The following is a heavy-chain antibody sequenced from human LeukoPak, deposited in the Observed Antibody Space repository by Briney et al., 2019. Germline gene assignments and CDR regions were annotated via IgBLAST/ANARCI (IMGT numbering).Heavy chain of an antibody. Sequence: GGSLRLSCAASGFTFSTYAMSWVRQAPGKGLEWVSTISASGGNTFLADSVKGRFTISRDNSKNTVYLQINSLRAEDTAVYYCARKRWLQGAFDYWGQGTLVTVSS. D-gene: IGHD5-24*01. CDR2: ISASGGNT. CDR1: GFTFSTYA. V-gene: IGHV3-23*01. CDR3: ARKRWLQGAFDY. J-gene: IGHJ4*02.